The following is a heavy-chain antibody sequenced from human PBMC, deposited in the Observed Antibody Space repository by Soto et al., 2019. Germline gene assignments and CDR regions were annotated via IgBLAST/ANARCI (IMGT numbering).Heavy chain of an antibody. D-gene: IGHD3-10*01. CDR1: GYSFTSYW. CDR3: ARHRGFGELLNWFDP. V-gene: IGHV5-51*01. CDR2: IYPGDSDT. J-gene: IGHJ5*02. Sequence: PGESLKISCKGSGYSFTSYWIGWVRQMPGKGLEWMGIIYPGDSDTRYSPSFQGQVTISADKSISTAYLQWSSLKASDTAMYYCARHRGFGELLNWFDPWGQGTLVTVSS.